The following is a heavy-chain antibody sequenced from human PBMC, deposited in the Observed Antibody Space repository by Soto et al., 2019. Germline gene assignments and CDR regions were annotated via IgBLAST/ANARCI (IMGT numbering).Heavy chain of an antibody. D-gene: IGHD3-10*01. CDR1: GGIFSDYA. Sequence: SVKVSCKTSGGIFSDYALSWVRQAPGQGLEWMGRIIPIFGTTIYAQKFHGRVTITADEPTSTAFMELSSLRSEDTAVYYCASQMNRGVIFDYWGQGTLVTVSS. V-gene: IGHV1-69*13. CDR3: ASQMNRGVIFDY. J-gene: IGHJ4*02. CDR2: IIPIFGTT.